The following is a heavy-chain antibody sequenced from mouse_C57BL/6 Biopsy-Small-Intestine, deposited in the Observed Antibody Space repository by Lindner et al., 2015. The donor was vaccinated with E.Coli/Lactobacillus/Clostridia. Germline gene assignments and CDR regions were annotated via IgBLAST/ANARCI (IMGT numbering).Heavy chain of an antibody. CDR2: INPSTGGT. V-gene: IGHV1-42*01. Sequence: VQLQESGPELVKPGASVKISCKASGYSFTGYYMNWVKQSPEKSLEWIGEINPSTGGTTYNQKFKAKATLTVGKSSSTAYMQLKSLTSEDSAVYYCARGTGNDYWGQGTTLTVSS. CDR1: GYSFTGYY. CDR3: ARGTGNDY. J-gene: IGHJ2*01. D-gene: IGHD4-1*01.